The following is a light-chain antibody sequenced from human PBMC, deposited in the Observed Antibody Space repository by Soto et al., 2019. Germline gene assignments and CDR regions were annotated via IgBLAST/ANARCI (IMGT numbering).Light chain of an antibody. V-gene: IGLV2-14*01. CDR1: SSDVGDYNY. J-gene: IGLJ3*02. CDR2: EVN. CDR3: ISSTGTGTRV. Sequence: QSVLTQPASVSGSPGQSITISCTGTSSDVGDYNYVSWYQQHPGKAPKLMIYEVNNRPSGVSNRFSGSKSGNTASLTISGLQAEDEADYYCISSTGTGTRVFGGGTKLTVL.